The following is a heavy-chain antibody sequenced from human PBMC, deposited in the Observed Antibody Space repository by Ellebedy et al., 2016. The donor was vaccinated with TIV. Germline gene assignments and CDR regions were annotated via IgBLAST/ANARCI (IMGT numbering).Heavy chain of an antibody. D-gene: IGHD3-16*02. CDR3: ARDRRRAEGELSYFDY. V-gene: IGHV4-31*03. J-gene: IGHJ4*02. CDR1: GGSISSGGYY. CDR2: IYYSGST. Sequence: SETLSLXCTVSGGSISSGGYYWSWIRQHPGKGLEWIGYIYYSGSTYYNPSLKSRVTISVDTSKNQFSLKLSSVTAADTAVYYCARDRRRAEGELSYFDYWGQGTLVTVSS.